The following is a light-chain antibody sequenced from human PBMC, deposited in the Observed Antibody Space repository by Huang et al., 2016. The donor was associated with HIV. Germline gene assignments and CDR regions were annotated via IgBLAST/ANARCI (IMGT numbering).Light chain of an antibody. J-gene: IGKJ4*01. CDR1: QSISSH. CDR3: QQRSNWPLT. V-gene: IGKV3-11*01. Sequence: ASQSISSHLAWYQQKPGQAPRLLIYDASNRATGIPARFSGGGSGTDFTLTINSLEPEDFVVYYCQQRSNWPLTFGGGTKVEIK. CDR2: DAS.